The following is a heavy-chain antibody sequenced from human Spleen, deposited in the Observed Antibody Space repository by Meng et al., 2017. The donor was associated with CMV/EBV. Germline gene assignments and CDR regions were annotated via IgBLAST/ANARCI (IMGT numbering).Heavy chain of an antibody. CDR1: GFSLSDATMG. Sequence: SGPTLVKPTETLTLTCTVSGFSLSDATMGVSWIRQPPGKALEWLAHIFSNDEKSYSPSLKSRLTITKDTSKNQVVLTMTNMDPVDTATYYCAGSTSITMIVVAAFDIWGQGTMVTVSS. CDR2: IFSNDEK. J-gene: IGHJ3*02. CDR3: AGSTSITMIVVAAFDI. D-gene: IGHD3-22*01. V-gene: IGHV2-26*01.